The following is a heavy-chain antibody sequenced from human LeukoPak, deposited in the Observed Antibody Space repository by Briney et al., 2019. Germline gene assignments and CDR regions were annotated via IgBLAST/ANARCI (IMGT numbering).Heavy chain of an antibody. CDR1: GFTFGNFG. D-gene: IGHD3-10*02. J-gene: IGHJ2*01. CDR3: ARGLVSSGTGYFDL. CDR2: ITGSTTWT. Sequence: GGSLRLSCEASGFTFGNFGMTWVRQAPGKGLQWVSGITGSTTWTYYAASVKGRFTVSRDNSQNTLHLQMNSLRADDTAVYYCARGLVSSGTGYFDLWGRGTLVTVSS. V-gene: IGHV3-23*01.